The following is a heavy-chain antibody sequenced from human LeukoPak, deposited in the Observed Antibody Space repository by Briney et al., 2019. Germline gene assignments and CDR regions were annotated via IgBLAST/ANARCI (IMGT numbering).Heavy chain of an antibody. D-gene: IGHD6-19*01. CDR2: INPNSGGT. J-gene: IGHJ4*02. Sequence: ASVKVSCKASGYTFTGCYMHWVRQAPGQGVEWMGWINPNSGGTNYAQKFQGRVTMTTDTSTSTAYMELRSLRSDDTAVYYCARDMAPGLAVAGTWEPFDYWGQGTLVTVSS. CDR3: ARDMAPGLAVAGTWEPFDY. V-gene: IGHV1-2*02. CDR1: GYTFTGCY.